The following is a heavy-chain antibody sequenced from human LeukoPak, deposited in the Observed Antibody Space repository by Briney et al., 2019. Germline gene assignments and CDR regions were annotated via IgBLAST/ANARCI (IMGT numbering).Heavy chain of an antibody. V-gene: IGHV3-30*01. CDR3: ARDQGGCSSTSCSLLKYYYYYMDV. CDR2: ISYDGSNK. J-gene: IGHJ6*03. D-gene: IGHD2-2*01. Sequence: TGRSLRLSCAASGFTFSSYAMHWVRQAPGKGLEWVAVISYDGSNKYYADSVKGRFTISRDNSKNTLYLQMNSLRAEDTAVYYCARDQGGCSSTSCSLLKYYYYYMDVRGKGTTVTVSS. CDR1: GFTFSSYA.